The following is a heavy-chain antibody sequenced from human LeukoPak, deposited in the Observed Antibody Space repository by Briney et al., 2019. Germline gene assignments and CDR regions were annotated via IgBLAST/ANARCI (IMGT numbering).Heavy chain of an antibody. CDR2: FDPEDGET. CDR3: ATLVSVLYSSSWYRAFDI. CDR1: GYTLTELS. J-gene: IGHJ3*02. Sequence: ASVKVSCKVSGYTLTELSMHWVRQAPGKGLEWMGGFDPEDGETIYAQKFQGRVTMTEDTSTDTAYMELSSLRSEDTAVYYCATLVSVLYSSSWYRAFDIWDQGTMVTVSS. V-gene: IGHV1-24*01. D-gene: IGHD6-13*01.